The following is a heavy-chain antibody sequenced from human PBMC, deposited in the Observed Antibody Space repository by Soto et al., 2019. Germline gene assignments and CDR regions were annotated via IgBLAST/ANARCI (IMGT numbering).Heavy chain of an antibody. CDR3: AHHLDGSGYYEMQPFDY. Sequence: QVQLVQSGAAVKKPGSSVKVSCKASGGTFSSYAISWVRQAPGHGLEWMGGIIPIFGTANYAQKFQGRVTITADESTSTAYMELSSLRSEDTAVYYCAHHLDGSGYYEMQPFDYWGQGTLVTVSS. CDR2: IIPIFGTA. D-gene: IGHD3-22*01. J-gene: IGHJ4*02. V-gene: IGHV1-69*01. CDR1: GGTFSSYA.